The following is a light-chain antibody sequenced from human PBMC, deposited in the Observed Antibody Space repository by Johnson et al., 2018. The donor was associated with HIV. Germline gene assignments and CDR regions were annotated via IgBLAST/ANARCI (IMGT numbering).Light chain of an antibody. CDR3: GTWDTILSGYG. CDR2: ENN. J-gene: IGLJ1*01. Sequence: QSVLTQPPSVSAAPGQTVNISCSGNVSNIESYFVSWYQQLPGAAPTLLIYENNKRPSGIPDRFSGSKSGTSATLGITGLQTGDEADYYCGTWDTILSGYGFGSGTKVTGL. CDR1: VSNIESYF. V-gene: IGLV1-51*02.